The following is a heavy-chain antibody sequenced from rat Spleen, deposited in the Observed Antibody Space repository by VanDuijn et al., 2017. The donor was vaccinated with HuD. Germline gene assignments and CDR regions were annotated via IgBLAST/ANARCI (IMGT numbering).Heavy chain of an antibody. CDR1: GHTFRSYW. Sequence: GQLVETGGCLVRPGRSLKLHCVVSGHTFRSYWMYWIRQAPGKGLEWISSINVDGGNTYYPDSVKGRLTISRDNAENTVYLIMNRLRSEDAATYYCGKLSSGFPDWGQGTLVTVSS. CDR3: GKLSSGFPD. J-gene: IGHJ3*01. D-gene: IGHD3-2*01. V-gene: IGHV5-58*01. CDR2: INVDGGNT.